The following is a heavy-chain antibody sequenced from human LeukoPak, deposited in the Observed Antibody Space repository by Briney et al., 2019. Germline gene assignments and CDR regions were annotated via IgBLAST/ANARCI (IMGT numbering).Heavy chain of an antibody. CDR3: ARLRLSGGSFSVGWFDP. V-gene: IGHV4-4*07. Sequence: PSETLSLTCTVSGGSISSYYWSWIRQPAGKGLEWIGRIYTSGSTNYNPSLESRVTMSVDTSKNQFSLKLSSVTAADTAVYFCARLRLSGGSFSVGWFDPWGQGIQVTVSS. CDR1: GGSISSYY. CDR2: IYTSGST. J-gene: IGHJ5*02. D-gene: IGHD1-26*01.